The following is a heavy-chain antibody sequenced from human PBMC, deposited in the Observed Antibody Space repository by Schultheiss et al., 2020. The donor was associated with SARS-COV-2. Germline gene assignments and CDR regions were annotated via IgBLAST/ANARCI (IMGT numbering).Heavy chain of an antibody. V-gene: IGHV4-34*01. CDR2: IYYSGST. Sequence: SETLSLTCAVYGGSFSGYYWSWIRQPPGKGLEWIGYIYYSGSTNYNPSLKSRVTISVDTSKNQFSLKLSSVTAADTAVYYCARGRIVATIGYWGQGTLVTVSS. D-gene: IGHD5-12*01. J-gene: IGHJ4*02. CDR1: GGSFSGYY. CDR3: ARGRIVATIGY.